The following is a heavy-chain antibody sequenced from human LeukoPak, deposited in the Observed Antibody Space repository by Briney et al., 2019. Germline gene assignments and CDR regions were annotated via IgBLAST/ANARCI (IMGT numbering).Heavy chain of an antibody. D-gene: IGHD6-19*01. J-gene: IGHJ3*02. V-gene: IGHV4-59*01. CDR3: ARRIAVAGIGAFDI. CDR1: GGSISSYY. CDR2: IYYSGST. Sequence: SETLSLTCTVSGGSISSYYWSWIRQPPGKGLEWIGYIYYSGSTNYNPSLKSRVTISVDTSKNQFSLKLSSVTAADTAVYYCARRIAVAGIGAFDIWGQGTMVTVSS.